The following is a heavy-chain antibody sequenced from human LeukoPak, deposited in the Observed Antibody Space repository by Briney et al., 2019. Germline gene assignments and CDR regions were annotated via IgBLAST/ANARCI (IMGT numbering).Heavy chain of an antibody. Sequence: SETLSLTCTVSGGSISSYYWSWIRQPPGKGLEWIGYIYYSGSTSYNPSLKSRVTISVDTSKNQFSLKLSSVTAADTAVYYCARSDYGDYGWFDPWGQGTLVTVSS. CDR1: GGSISSYY. CDR3: ARSDYGDYGWFDP. D-gene: IGHD4-17*01. V-gene: IGHV4-59*01. CDR2: IYYSGST. J-gene: IGHJ5*02.